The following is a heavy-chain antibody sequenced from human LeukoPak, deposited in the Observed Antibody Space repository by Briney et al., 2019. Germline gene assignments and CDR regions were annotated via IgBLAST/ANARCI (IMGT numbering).Heavy chain of an antibody. D-gene: IGHD3-22*01. CDR3: TRSGYRHPYHFDS. CDR1: GFSVRTTY. V-gene: IGHV3-53*01. CDR2: LYTGGGT. Sequence: GGSLSLSCAASGFSVRTTYMSWVRQAPGKRLEWVSVLYTGGGTDHADSVKGRFTISRDNSKNTLSLQMNSLRVEDTAIYYCTRSGYRHPYHFDSWGQGTLVIVSS. J-gene: IGHJ4*02.